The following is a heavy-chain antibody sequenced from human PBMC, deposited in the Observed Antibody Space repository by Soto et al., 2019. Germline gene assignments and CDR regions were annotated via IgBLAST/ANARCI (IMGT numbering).Heavy chain of an antibody. D-gene: IGHD3-22*01. CDR3: ARDRYYDSSGYFYYYYGMDV. CDR2: INPNSGGT. J-gene: IGHJ6*02. V-gene: IGHV1-2*02. Sequence: ASVKVSCKASGYTFTGYYMHWVRQAPGQGLEWMGWINPNSGGTNYAQKFQGRVTMTRDTSISTAYMELSRLRSDDTAVYYCARDRYYDSSGYFYYYYGMDVWGQGTTVTVSS. CDR1: GYTFTGYY.